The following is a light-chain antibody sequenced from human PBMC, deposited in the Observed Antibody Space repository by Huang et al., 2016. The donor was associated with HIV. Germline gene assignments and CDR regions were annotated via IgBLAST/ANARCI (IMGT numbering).Light chain of an antibody. CDR3: QQLNTYPIT. V-gene: IGKV1-9*01. J-gene: IGKJ5*01. Sequence: IQLTQSPSSLSASVGDRFTITCRASQGIRRHVAWYQLKPGIAPNLLIYGESTLRSGCPSRCSGSGSGTGFTLTISSLQPDDFASYYCQQLNTYPITFGQGTRLEIK. CDR1: QGIRRH. CDR2: GES.